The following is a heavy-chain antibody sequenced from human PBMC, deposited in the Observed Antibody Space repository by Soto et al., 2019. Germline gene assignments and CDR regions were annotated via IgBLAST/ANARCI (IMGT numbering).Heavy chain of an antibody. CDR3: ASNVEIFYHYGMDV. J-gene: IGHJ6*02. CDR2: ISSSGATK. D-gene: IGHD3-10*02. V-gene: IGHV3-48*03. Sequence: EVQVVESGGGLVQPGGSLRLSCAVSGFTFSSHEFNWVRQAPGKGLEFISYISSSGATKYYADSVKGRFTISRDNGKKSLYLQMNSLRAEDTAVYYCASNVEIFYHYGMDVWGQGTTVTVSS. CDR1: GFTFSSHE.